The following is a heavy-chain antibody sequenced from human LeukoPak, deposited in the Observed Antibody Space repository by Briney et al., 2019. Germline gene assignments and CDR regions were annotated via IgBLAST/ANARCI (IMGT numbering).Heavy chain of an antibody. Sequence: GGALRLSCAASVFTVITNDMTWVRQAPGKGLEWGSVLYSDGNTKYAESVQGRFTISRDNSKNTLYIEMNSLSPDDTAVYYCARGVEPLAANTLAYWGQGTLVTVSS. CDR3: ARGVEPLAANTLAY. J-gene: IGHJ4*02. CDR1: VFTVITND. CDR2: LYSDGNT. D-gene: IGHD1-14*01. V-gene: IGHV3-53*01.